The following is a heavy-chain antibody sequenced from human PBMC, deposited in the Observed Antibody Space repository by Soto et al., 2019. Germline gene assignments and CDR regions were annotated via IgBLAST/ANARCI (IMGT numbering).Heavy chain of an antibody. Sequence: GGSLRLSCAASGFTFSSYWMHWVRQAPGKGLVWVSRIKSDGSSIGYADSVKGRFTISRDNAKNTLYLQMYSLRVEDTAVYYCARDYWSGFWGPSGYLDCWGQGTLVTVSS. D-gene: IGHD3-3*01. CDR2: IKSDGSSI. CDR1: GFTFSSYW. V-gene: IGHV3-74*01. CDR3: ARDYWSGFWGPSGYLDC. J-gene: IGHJ4*02.